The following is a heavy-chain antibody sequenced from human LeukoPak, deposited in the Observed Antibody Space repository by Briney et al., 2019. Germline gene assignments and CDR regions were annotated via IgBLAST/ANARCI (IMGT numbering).Heavy chain of an antibody. CDR1: GFTFSSYG. CDR3: AKDLSRGDREDY. D-gene: IGHD2/OR15-2a*01. CDR2: ISGSGGST. Sequence: PGRSLRLSCAASGFTFSSYGMSWVRQAPGKGLEWVSAISGSGGSTYYADSVKGRFTISRDNSKNTLYLQMNSLRAEDTAVYYCAKDLSRGDREDYWGQGTLVTVSS. V-gene: IGHV3-23*01. J-gene: IGHJ4*02.